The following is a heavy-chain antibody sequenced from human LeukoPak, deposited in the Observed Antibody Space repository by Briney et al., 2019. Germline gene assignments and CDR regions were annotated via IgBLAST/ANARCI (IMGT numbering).Heavy chain of an antibody. V-gene: IGHV4-34*01. Sequence: SETLSLTGAVYGGSFSVYYWSWIRQPPGKGLEWIGEINHSGSTNYNPSLKSRVTISVDTSKNQFSLKLSSVTAADTAVYYCVGADYAGYYFDYWGQGTLVTVSS. J-gene: IGHJ4*02. CDR3: VGADYAGYYFDY. D-gene: IGHD4-17*01. CDR1: GGSFSVYY. CDR2: INHSGST.